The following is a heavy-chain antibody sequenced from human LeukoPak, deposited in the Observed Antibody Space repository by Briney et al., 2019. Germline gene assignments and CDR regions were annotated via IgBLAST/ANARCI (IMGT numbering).Heavy chain of an antibody. J-gene: IGHJ4*02. Sequence: PGRSLRLSCAASGFTFSSHAINWVRQAPGKGLEWGSAISGSGGSTYYADSVKGRFTISRDNSKNTLYLQMNTLRAEDTAVYYCAKGRRDGYYSIDYWGQGTLVTVSS. CDR3: AKGRRDGYYSIDY. CDR1: GFTFSSHA. V-gene: IGHV3-23*01. CDR2: ISGSGGST. D-gene: IGHD5-24*01.